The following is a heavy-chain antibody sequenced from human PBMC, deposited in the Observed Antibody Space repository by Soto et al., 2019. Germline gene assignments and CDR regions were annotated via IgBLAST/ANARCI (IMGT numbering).Heavy chain of an antibody. V-gene: IGHV4-34*01. CDR2: INHSGSA. D-gene: IGHD6-19*01. Sequence: SENLSLTCAVYGESFSGYIWTWIRQTPGKGLQWIGQINHSGSAYYNPSLKSRVTISVHTSNSQFSLELSSVTAADTAVYYCARGLITGSHYSGGWYYFDSWGQGTQVTVS. J-gene: IGHJ4*02. CDR3: ARGLITGSHYSGGWYYFDS. CDR1: GESFSGYI.